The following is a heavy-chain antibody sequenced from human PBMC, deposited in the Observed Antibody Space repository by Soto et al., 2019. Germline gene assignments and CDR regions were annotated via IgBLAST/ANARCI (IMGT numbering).Heavy chain of an antibody. CDR2: VFYTGST. J-gene: IGHJ6*02. V-gene: IGHV4-59*01. D-gene: IGHD2-8*01. CDR1: GAYINSYY. Sequence: SETLSLTCTVSGAYINSYYWSWIRQPPGKGLEWIGYVFYTGSTSYNPSLKGRVTVSLDTSKNQFSLKLSSVTAADTSVYYCARDNVVSKGYGMDVWGQGTTVTVSS. CDR3: ARDNVVSKGYGMDV.